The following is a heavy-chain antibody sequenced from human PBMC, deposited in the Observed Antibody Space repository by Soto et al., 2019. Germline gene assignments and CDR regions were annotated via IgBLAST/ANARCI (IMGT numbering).Heavy chain of an antibody. Sequence: GRSLRLSCAASGFSFSSYGMHWVRQAPGKGLDWVAVIWYDGSNKYYADPVKGRFTISRDNSKNTLYLQMNSLRVEDTAVYYCARAQYTGSYFDACDIWGQGTMVTVSS. CDR1: GFSFSSYG. CDR3: ARAQYTGSYFDACDI. V-gene: IGHV3-33*03. CDR2: IWYDGSNK. D-gene: IGHD1-26*01. J-gene: IGHJ3*02.